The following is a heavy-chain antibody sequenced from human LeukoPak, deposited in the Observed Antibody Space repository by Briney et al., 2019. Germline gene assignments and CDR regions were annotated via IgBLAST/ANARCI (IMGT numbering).Heavy chain of an antibody. V-gene: IGHV3-7*01. J-gene: IGHJ4*02. CDR3: ARNTGYCSGGSCYSELIDY. D-gene: IGHD2-15*01. CDR2: IKEDGSEK. CDR1: GFTFSNYW. Sequence: PGGSLRLSCAASGFTFSNYWMIWVRQAPGKGLEWVANIKEDGSEKYYVDSVKGRFTISRDNAKNSLYLQMNSLRAEDTAVYYCARNTGYCSGGSCYSELIDYWGQGTLVTVSS.